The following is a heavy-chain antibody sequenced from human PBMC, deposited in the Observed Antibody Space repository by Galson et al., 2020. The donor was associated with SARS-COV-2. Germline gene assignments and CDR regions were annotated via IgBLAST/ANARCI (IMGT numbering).Heavy chain of an antibody. V-gene: IGHV3-30-3*01. CDR2: ISYDGSNK. D-gene: IGHD3-9*01. Sequence: QASETLSLTCAASGFTFSSYAMHWVRQAPGKGLEWVAVISYDGSNKYYADSVKGRFTISRDNSKNTLYLQMNSLRAEDTAVYYCARDPDILTGYYGAFDIWGQGTMVTVSS. CDR3: ARDPDILTGYYGAFDI. J-gene: IGHJ3*02. CDR1: GFTFSSYA.